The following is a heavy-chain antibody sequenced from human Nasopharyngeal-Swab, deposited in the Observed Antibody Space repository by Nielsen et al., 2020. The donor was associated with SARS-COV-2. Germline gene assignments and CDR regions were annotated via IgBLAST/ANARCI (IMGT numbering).Heavy chain of an antibody. CDR2: ISGSGGAT. CDR1: GFIFSNYA. CDR3: AKHTAGWFGGDAFDI. Sequence: GGSLRLSCAASGFIFSNYAMSWVRQAPGRGLEWVSVISGSGGATHSADSAKGRFAISRDNSKNTLYLQMNSLRAEDTAVYYCAKHTAGWFGGDAFDIWGQGTVVTVSS. D-gene: IGHD3-10*01. J-gene: IGHJ3*02. V-gene: IGHV3-23*01.